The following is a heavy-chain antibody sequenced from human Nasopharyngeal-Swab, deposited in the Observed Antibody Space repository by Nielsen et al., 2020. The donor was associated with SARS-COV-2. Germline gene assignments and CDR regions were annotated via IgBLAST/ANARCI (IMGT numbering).Heavy chain of an antibody. CDR2: VDSSGST. V-gene: IGHV4-59*08. CDR1: GGSISSYY. CDR3: ALTAPYYYDSSGYYDY. J-gene: IGHJ4*02. Sequence: SETLSLTCTVSGGSISSYYWSWIRQPPGKGLEWIGCVDSSGSTNYKPSLKSRVTISVDTSKNQFSLKLSSVTAADTAVYYCALTAPYYYDSSGYYDYWGQGTLVTVSS. D-gene: IGHD3-22*01.